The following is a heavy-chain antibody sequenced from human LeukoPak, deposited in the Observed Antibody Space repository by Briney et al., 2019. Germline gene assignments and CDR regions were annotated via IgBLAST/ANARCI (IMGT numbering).Heavy chain of an antibody. CDR1: GYSFTSYG. Sequence: ASVKVSCNTSGYSFTSYGISWVRQAPGQGLEWMGWSSAYNGNTNYAQKLQGRVTMTTDTSTSTAYMELRSLRSDDTAVYYCARGGNSGWRTPNDDYWGQGTLVTVSS. J-gene: IGHJ4*02. D-gene: IGHD6-19*01. CDR3: ARGGNSGWRTPNDDY. V-gene: IGHV1-18*01. CDR2: SSAYNGNT.